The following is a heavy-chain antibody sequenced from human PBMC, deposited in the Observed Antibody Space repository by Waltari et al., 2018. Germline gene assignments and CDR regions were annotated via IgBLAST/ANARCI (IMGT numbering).Heavy chain of an antibody. CDR1: GGTFSSYA. J-gene: IGHJ4*02. D-gene: IGHD1-26*01. V-gene: IGHV1-69*05. CDR3: ARAPTGWESYYFDY. CDR2: IIPIFGTA. Sequence: QVQLVQSGAEVKKPGSSVKVSCKASGGTFSSYATGWLRPAPGQGLEWMGGIIPIFGTANYAQKFQGRVTITTDESTSTAYMELSSLRSEDTAVYYCARAPTGWESYYFDYWGQGTLVTVSS.